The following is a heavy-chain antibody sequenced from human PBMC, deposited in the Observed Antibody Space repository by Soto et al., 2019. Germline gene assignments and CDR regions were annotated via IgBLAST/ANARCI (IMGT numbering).Heavy chain of an antibody. CDR3: ARGQCYNVQGPFDY. J-gene: IGHJ4*02. CDR2: IYYSGSA. Sequence: PSETLSLTCTVAGGSVSSSNYYWNWIRQPPGKGLEWIGYIYYSGSAKYNPALKSRVTISVDTSKNQFSPKLSPVTAADRAVYYCARGQCYNVQGPFDYWGQGTLVTVSS. CDR1: GGSVSSSNYY. V-gene: IGHV4-61*01. D-gene: IGHD1-1*01.